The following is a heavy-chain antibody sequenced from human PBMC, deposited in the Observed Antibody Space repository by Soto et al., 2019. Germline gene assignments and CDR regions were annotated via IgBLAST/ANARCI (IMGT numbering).Heavy chain of an antibody. J-gene: IGHJ3*02. CDR2: IIPIFGTA. Sequence: SVKVSCKASGGTFSSYAISWVRQAPGQGLEWMGGIIPIFGTANYAQKFQGRVTITADESTSTAYMELSSLRSEDTAVYYCAREAAAAFRDAFDIWGQGTMVTVS. D-gene: IGHD6-13*01. CDR3: AREAAAAFRDAFDI. CDR1: GGTFSSYA. V-gene: IGHV1-69*13.